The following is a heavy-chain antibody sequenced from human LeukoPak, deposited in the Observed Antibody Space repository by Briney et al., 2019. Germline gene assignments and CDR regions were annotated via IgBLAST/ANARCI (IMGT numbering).Heavy chain of an antibody. CDR2: IYYSGST. CDR1: GGSISIYY. CDR3: AGGPYYYYGMDV. Sequence: SETLSLTCTVSGGSISIYYWSWIRQPPGKGLEWIGYIYYSGSTNHNPSLKSRVTISVDTSKNQFSLKLSSVTAADTAVYYCAGGPYYYYGMDVWGQGTTVTVSS. V-gene: IGHV4-59*08. J-gene: IGHJ6*02.